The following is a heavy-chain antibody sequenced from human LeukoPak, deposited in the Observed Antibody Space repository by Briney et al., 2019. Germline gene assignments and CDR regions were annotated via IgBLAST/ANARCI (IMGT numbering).Heavy chain of an antibody. Sequence: SETLSLTCTVSGGSISSYYWSWIRQPPGKGLEWIGYIYYSGSTNYNPSLKSRVTISVDTSKNQFSLKLSSVTAADTAVYYCARGWQVAGSDAFDIWGQGTMVTVSS. D-gene: IGHD6-19*01. CDR3: ARGWQVAGSDAFDI. CDR2: IYYSGST. V-gene: IGHV4-59*01. J-gene: IGHJ3*02. CDR1: GGSISSYY.